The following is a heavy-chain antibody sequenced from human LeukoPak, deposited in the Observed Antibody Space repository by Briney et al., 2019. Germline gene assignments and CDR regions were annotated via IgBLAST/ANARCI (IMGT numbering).Heavy chain of an antibody. CDR1: GFTFSSYG. V-gene: IGHV3-23*01. CDR3: AKGRYGSSRYPFDY. Sequence: GGSLRLSCAASGFTFSSYGMSWVRQGPGKGLEWVSAISGSGGTTYYADSVKGRFTISRDNSKNTLYLQMNSLRAEDTAVYYCAKGRYGSSRYPFDYWGQGTLVTVSS. CDR2: ISGSGGTT. J-gene: IGHJ4*02. D-gene: IGHD6-13*01.